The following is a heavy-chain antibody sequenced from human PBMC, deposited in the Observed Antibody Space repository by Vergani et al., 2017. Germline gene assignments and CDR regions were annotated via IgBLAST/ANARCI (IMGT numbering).Heavy chain of an antibody. V-gene: IGHV4-4*03. CDR1: GGSISSSNW. J-gene: IGHJ3*02. CDR2: IYHSGST. Sequence: QVQLQESVPGLVKPPGTLSLTCAVSGGSISSSNWWSWARQPPGKGLEWIGEIYHSGSTNYNPSLKSRVTISVDKSKNQFSLKLSSVTAADTAVFDYAGDSPSSGWPHDAFDIWGQGTMVTVSS. D-gene: IGHD6-19*01. CDR3: AGDSPSSGWPHDAFDI.